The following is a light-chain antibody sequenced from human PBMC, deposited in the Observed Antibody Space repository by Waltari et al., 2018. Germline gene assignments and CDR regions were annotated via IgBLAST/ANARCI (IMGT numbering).Light chain of an antibody. Sequence: DIQMTQSPSSLSASVGDRVTITCRASQSISTYLNWYQQKPGKAPKLLISAASSLQSGVPSRFSGGGSGTEFTLTISSLRPEDFATYDCQHSFIMPRTFGQGTEVEIK. CDR3: QHSFIMPRT. V-gene: IGKV1-39*01. J-gene: IGKJ1*01. CDR2: AAS. CDR1: QSISTY.